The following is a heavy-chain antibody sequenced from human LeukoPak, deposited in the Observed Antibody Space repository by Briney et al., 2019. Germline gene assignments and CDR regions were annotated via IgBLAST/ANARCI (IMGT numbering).Heavy chain of an antibody. D-gene: IGHD3-16*01. V-gene: IGHV4-34*09. Sequence: PSETLSLTCAVYGGSFSGYYWSWIRQPPGKGLEWIGEINHSGSTYYNPSLKSRVTISVDTSKNQFSLKLSSVTAADTAVYYCARAEFGDYVFFFDIWGQGTMVTVSS. J-gene: IGHJ3*02. CDR2: INHSGST. CDR3: ARAEFGDYVFFFDI. CDR1: GGSFSGYY.